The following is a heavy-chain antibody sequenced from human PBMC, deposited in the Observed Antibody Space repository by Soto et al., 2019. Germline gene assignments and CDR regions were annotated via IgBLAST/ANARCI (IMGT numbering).Heavy chain of an antibody. CDR3: ARAPLDSGYDWTAFDI. CDR1: GGSFSGYY. CDR2: INHSGST. D-gene: IGHD5-12*01. V-gene: IGHV4-34*01. Sequence: QVQLQQWGAGLLKPSETLSLTCAVYGGSFSGYYWSWIRQPPGKGLECIGEINHSGSTNYNPSLKSRVTISGDTSKNQFSLKLSSVTAADTAVYYCARAPLDSGYDWTAFDIWGQGTMVTVSS. J-gene: IGHJ3*02.